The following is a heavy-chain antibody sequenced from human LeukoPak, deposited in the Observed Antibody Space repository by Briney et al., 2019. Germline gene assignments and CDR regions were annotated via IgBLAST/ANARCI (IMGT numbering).Heavy chain of an antibody. J-gene: IGHJ3*02. Sequence: SETLSLTCTVSGGSISSYYWSWIRQPPGKGLEWIGYIYYSGSTNYSPSLKSRVTISVDTSKNQFSLKLSSVTAADTAVYYCARGYCTGGVCPDAFDIWGQGTMVTVSS. CDR1: GGSISSYY. V-gene: IGHV4-59*01. CDR3: ARGYCTGGVCPDAFDI. D-gene: IGHD2-8*02. CDR2: IYYSGST.